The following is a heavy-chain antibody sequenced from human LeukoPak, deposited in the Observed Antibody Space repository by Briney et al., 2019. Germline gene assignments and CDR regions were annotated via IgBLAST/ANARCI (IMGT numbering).Heavy chain of an antibody. CDR3: ARDRGGGYNYMGSWFDP. D-gene: IGHD5-24*01. J-gene: IGHJ5*02. V-gene: IGHV4-39*07. CDR1: GGSISSSSYY. CDR2: IYYSGST. Sequence: PSETLSLTCTVSGGSISSSSYYWGWIRQLPGKGLEWIGSIYYSGSTYYNPSLKSRVTISVDTSKNQFSLKLSSVTAADTAVYYCARDRGGGYNYMGSWFDPWGQGTLVTVSS.